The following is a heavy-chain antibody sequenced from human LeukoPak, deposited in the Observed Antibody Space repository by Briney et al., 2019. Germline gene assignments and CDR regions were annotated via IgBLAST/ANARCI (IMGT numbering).Heavy chain of an antibody. CDR3: ARVTTMVRGVIINWFDP. CDR2: IYHSGST. D-gene: IGHD3-10*01. Sequence: SGALSLTCAVSGGSISSSNWWSWVRQPPGKGLEWIGEIYHSGSTNYNPSLKSRVTISVDKSKNQFSLKLSSVTAADTAVYYCARVTTMVRGVIINWFDPWGQGTLATVSS. V-gene: IGHV4-4*02. CDR1: GGSISSSNW. J-gene: IGHJ5*02.